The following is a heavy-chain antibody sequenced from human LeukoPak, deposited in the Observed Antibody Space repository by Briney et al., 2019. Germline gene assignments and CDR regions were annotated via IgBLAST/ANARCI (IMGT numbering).Heavy chain of an antibody. Sequence: GRSLGLSCAASGFTFSSYAMHWVRQAPGKGLEWVAVISYDGSNKYYADSVKGRFTISRDNSKNTLYLQMNSLRAEDTAVYYCARAPQIGYCSSTSCPTDYWGQGTLVTVSS. J-gene: IGHJ4*02. V-gene: IGHV3-30-3*01. D-gene: IGHD2-2*01. CDR2: ISYDGSNK. CDR1: GFTFSSYA. CDR3: ARAPQIGYCSSTSCPTDY.